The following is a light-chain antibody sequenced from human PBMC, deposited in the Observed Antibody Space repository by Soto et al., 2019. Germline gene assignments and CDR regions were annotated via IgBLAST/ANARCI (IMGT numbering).Light chain of an antibody. CDR3: SSYTSGSTLIV. CDR1: SGDVGTHNY. Sequence: QSALTQPASESGSPGQSITISCTGASGDVGTHNYVSWYQQHPGKAPKLMIYGVTIRPSGISNRFSGSKSGNTASLTISGLQAEDEADYYCSSYTSGSTLIVFGTGTKLTVL. CDR2: GVT. V-gene: IGLV2-14*01. J-gene: IGLJ1*01.